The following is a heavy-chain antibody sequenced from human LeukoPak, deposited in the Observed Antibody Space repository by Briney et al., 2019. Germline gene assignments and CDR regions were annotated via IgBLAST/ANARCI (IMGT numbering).Heavy chain of an antibody. Sequence: SETLSLTCAVSGGSISSGGYSWSWIRQPPGKGLEWIGYIYHSGSTYYNPSLKSRVTISVDTSKNQFSLKLSSVTAADTAVYYCARNFGVGSVYFDYWGQGTLVTVSS. D-gene: IGHD3-3*01. CDR1: GGSISSGGYS. CDR2: IYHSGST. CDR3: ARNFGVGSVYFDY. J-gene: IGHJ4*02. V-gene: IGHV4-30-2*01.